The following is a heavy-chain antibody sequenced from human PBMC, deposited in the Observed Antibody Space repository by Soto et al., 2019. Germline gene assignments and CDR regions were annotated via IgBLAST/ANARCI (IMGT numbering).Heavy chain of an antibody. J-gene: IGHJ6*02. CDR2: ISPFFGTA. V-gene: IGHV1-69*06. Sequence: QVQLVQSGAEVKKPGSSVKVSCKASGGTFSSYAISWVRQAPGQGLEWMGGISPFFGTANYAQKFQGRVTITADKSTSTAYMELSSLRSEDTAVYYCASCSSTSCYTYYYYYGMDVWGQGTTVTVSS. CDR1: GGTFSSYA. CDR3: ASCSSTSCYTYYYYYGMDV. D-gene: IGHD2-2*02.